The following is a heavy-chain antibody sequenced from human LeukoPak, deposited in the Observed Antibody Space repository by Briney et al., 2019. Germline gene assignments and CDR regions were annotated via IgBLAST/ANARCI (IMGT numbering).Heavy chain of an antibody. J-gene: IGHJ3*02. CDR3: VRDKDHASEI. V-gene: IGHV1-18*01. Sequence: GASVKVSCKASGGTFKNYAISWVRQAPGQGLEWMGWISTTSGNTNYAQKMQGRFTMTRDTSTSTVYMELRSLRSDDTAVYYCVRDKDHASEIWGQGTMVTVSS. CDR2: ISTTSGNT. CDR1: GGTFKNYA.